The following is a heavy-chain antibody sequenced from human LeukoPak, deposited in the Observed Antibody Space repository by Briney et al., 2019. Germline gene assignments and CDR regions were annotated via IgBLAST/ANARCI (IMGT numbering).Heavy chain of an antibody. CDR1: GGSISSYY. J-gene: IGHJ1*01. D-gene: IGHD6-19*01. CDR2: IYTSGST. CDR3: ARGPPSSGYSSGLRLEAEYFQH. Sequence: SGTLSLTCTVSGGSISSYYWSWIRQPAGKGLEWIGRIYTSGSTNYNPSLKSRVTMSVDTSKNQFSLKLSSVTAADTAVYYCARGPPSSGYSSGLRLEAEYFQHWGQGTLVTVSS. V-gene: IGHV4-4*07.